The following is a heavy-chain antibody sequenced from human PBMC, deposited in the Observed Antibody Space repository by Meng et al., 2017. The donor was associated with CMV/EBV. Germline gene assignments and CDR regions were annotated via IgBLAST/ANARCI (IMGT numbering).Heavy chain of an antibody. CDR2: INHSGST. CDR3: ARGGGGEWELLHYFDY. V-gene: IGHV4-34*01. J-gene: IGHJ4*02. Sequence: VQLQQWGERLLEPSETLSLTCAVYGGSFSGYYWSWIRQPPGKGLEWIGEINHSGSTNYNPSLKSRVTISVDTSKNQFSLKLSSVTAADTAVYYCARGGGGEWELLHYFDYWGQGTLVTVSS. D-gene: IGHD1-26*01. CDR1: GGSFSGYY.